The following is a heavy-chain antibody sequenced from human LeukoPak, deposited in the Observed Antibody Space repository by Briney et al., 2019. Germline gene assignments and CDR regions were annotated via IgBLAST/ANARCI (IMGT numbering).Heavy chain of an antibody. D-gene: IGHD2-2*01. CDR1: GGSISSYY. J-gene: IGHJ4*02. CDR2: IYTSGST. Sequence: KTSETLSLTCTVSGGSISSYYWSWIRQPAGKGLEWIGRIYTSGSTNYNPSLKSRVTVSVDTSKNQFSLKLSSVTAADTAVYYCARAALRYCSSTSCLGYFDYWGQGTLVTVSS. CDR3: ARAALRYCSSTSCLGYFDY. V-gene: IGHV4-4*07.